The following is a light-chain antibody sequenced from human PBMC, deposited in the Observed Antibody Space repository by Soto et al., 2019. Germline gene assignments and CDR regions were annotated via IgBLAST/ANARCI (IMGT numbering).Light chain of an antibody. Sequence: QSALTQPASVSGSPGQSITISCTGTSSDVGGYNYVSWYQQHPGKAPKLMMYEVTNRPSGVSNRFSGSRSGNTASLTISGLQSEDEDEYYCNSYTSSSTFVFGTGTKVTVL. V-gene: IGLV2-14*01. CDR1: SSDVGGYNY. CDR3: NSYTSSSTFV. CDR2: EVT. J-gene: IGLJ1*01.